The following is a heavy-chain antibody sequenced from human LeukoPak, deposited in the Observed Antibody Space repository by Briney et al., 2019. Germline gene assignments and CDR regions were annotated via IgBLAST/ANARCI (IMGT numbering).Heavy chain of an antibody. Sequence: SQTLSLTSTVSGGSISSGSYYWSWIRQPAGKGLEWIGRIYTSGSTNYNPSLKSRVTISVDTSKNQFSLKLSSVTAADTAVYYCARDGSGYCSGGSCYLGDWYFDLWGRGTLVTVSS. D-gene: IGHD2-15*01. CDR2: IYTSGST. CDR3: ARDGSGYCSGGSCYLGDWYFDL. J-gene: IGHJ2*01. V-gene: IGHV4-61*02. CDR1: GGSISSGSYY.